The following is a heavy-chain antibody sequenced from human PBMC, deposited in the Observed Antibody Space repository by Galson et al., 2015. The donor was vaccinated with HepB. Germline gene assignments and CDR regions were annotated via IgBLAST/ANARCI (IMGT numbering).Heavy chain of an antibody. CDR3: ARDCDGGGYNLNY. D-gene: IGHD5-24*01. J-gene: IGHJ4*02. CDR2: ISSSSSYI. CDR1: GFTFSSYS. Sequence: SLRLSCAASGFTFSSYSMNWVRQAPGKGLEWVSSISSSSSYIYYADSVKGRFTISRDNAKNSLYLQMNSLRAEDTAVYYCARDCDGGGYNLNYWGQGTLVTVSS. V-gene: IGHV3-21*01.